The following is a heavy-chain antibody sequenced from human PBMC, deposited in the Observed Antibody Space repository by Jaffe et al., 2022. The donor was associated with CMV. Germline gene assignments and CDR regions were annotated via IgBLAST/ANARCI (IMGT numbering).Heavy chain of an antibody. V-gene: IGHV1-18*04. Sequence: QVQLMQSGVEVKKPGASVKVSCKASGYTFTSYTINWVRQAPGQGLEWMGWIRTYNGDTKYAQKFQGRITMTTDTSTSTVYMELRSLRSDDTAVYYCARVGVTSLGIFGVDYYMDVWGKGTTVTVSS. CDR2: IRTYNGDT. CDR1: GYTFTSYT. CDR3: ARVGVTSLGIFGVDYYMDV. D-gene: IGHD3-3*01. J-gene: IGHJ6*03.